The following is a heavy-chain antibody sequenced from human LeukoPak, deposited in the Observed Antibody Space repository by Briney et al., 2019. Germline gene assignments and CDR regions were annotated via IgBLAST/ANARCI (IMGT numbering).Heavy chain of an antibody. Sequence: SETLSLTCTVSGGSITNYYWSWIRQPPGKGLQWIGYISYTGSTNYNPSLKSRVTMSVDTSKNHFSLNLISVTAADRAVYYCARGDPIPGAPGTWGQGTLVTVSS. J-gene: IGHJ5*02. CDR3: ARGDPIPGAPGT. CDR1: GGSITNYY. D-gene: IGHD2-2*02. CDR2: ISYTGST. V-gene: IGHV4-59*01.